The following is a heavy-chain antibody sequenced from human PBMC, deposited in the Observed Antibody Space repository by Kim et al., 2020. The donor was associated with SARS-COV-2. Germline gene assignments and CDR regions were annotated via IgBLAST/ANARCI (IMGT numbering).Heavy chain of an antibody. CDR1: GDSVSSNSAA. V-gene: IGHV6-1*01. CDR3: ARDAPRGWVLGSSWKNDAFDI. CDR2: TYYRSKWYN. Sequence: SQTLSLTWAISGDSVSSNSAAWNWIRQSPSRGLEWLGRTYYRSKWYNDYAGYVKSRITINPDTSKNQFSLPLNSVTPEDTAVYYCARDAPRGWVLGSSWKNDAFDIWGQGTMVTVSS. D-gene: IGHD6-13*01. J-gene: IGHJ3*02.